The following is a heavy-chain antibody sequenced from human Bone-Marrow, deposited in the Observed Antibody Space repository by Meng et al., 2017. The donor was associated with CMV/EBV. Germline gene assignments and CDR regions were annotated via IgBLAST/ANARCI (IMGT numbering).Heavy chain of an antibody. V-gene: IGHV3-23*01. CDR2: ISGSGAGT. J-gene: IGHJ4*02. CDR1: GFTFSCYA. CDR3: ARGVAGMSFVDY. D-gene: IGHD6-19*01. Sequence: CAASGFTFSCYAMGWVRQAPGKGLEWVSAISGSGAGTYYPDSLKGRFTISRDNLKNTLSLQMDSLRAEDTAVFYCARGVAGMSFVDYWGQGTLVTVSS.